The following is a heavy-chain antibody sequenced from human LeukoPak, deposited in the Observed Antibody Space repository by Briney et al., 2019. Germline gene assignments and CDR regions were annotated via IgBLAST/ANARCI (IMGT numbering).Heavy chain of an antibody. V-gene: IGHV3-30*18. CDR3: AKGGDLNWFDP. CDR1: GFTFSSYG. Sequence: PGGSLRLSCAASGFTFSSYGMHWVRQAPGKGLEWVSVIAYDGSNKNYVDSVKGRFTISRDNSKNTLYLQMNSLRAEDTAVYYCAKGGDLNWFDPWGQGTLVTVSS. CDR2: IAYDGSNK. D-gene: IGHD3-10*01. J-gene: IGHJ5*02.